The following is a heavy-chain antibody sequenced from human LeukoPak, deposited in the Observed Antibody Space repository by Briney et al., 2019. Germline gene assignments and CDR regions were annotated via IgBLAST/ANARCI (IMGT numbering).Heavy chain of an antibody. CDR3: ARLDSSSWWHYYYYYMDV. CDR2: IYTSGST. V-gene: IGHV4-61*02. Sequence: SETLSLTCTVSGGSISSGSYYWSWIRQPAGKGLEWIGRIYTSGSTNYNPSLKSRVTISVDTSKNQFSLKLSSVTAADTAVHYCARLDSSSWWHYYYYYMDVWGKGTTVTISS. CDR1: GGSISSGSYY. J-gene: IGHJ6*03. D-gene: IGHD6-13*01.